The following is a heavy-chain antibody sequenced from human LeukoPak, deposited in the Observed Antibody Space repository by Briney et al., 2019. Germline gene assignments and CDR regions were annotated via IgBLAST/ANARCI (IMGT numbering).Heavy chain of an antibody. D-gene: IGHD1-26*01. CDR1: SGSFSGYY. CDR3: AREITSGSYRYYYYMDV. V-gene: IGHV4-34*01. CDR2: INHSGST. J-gene: IGHJ6*03. Sequence: ASETLSLTCAVYSGSFSGYYWSWIRQPPGKGLEWIGEINHSGSTNYNPSLKSRVTISVDTSKNQFSLKLSSVTAADTAVYYCAREITSGSYRYYYYMDVWGKGTTVTVSS.